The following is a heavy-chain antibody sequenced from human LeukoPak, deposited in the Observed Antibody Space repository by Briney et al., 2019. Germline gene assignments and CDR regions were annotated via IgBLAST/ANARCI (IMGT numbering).Heavy chain of an antibody. V-gene: IGHV4-34*10. CDR3: ARRVISEISIDKGNWLDP. CDR2: SNDSGGT. J-gene: IGHJ5*02. Sequence: TSETLSLTCAVYGGTFSGYYWSWIRRPPGKRLEWVGESNDSGGTNYNPSLKSRISLSVDTSKNQFSLKLSSVTAADTAVYYCARRVISEISIDKGNWLDPWGQGTLVTVSS. CDR1: GGTFSGYY. D-gene: IGHD3-3*01.